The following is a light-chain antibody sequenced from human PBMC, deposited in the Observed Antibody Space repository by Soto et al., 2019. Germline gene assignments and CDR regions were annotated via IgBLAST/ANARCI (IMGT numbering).Light chain of an antibody. J-gene: IGKJ1*01. V-gene: IGKV1-5*03. Sequence: DIQMTQSPSTLSAAVGDRVTITCRASQSISNWLAWYQEKPGKAPKLLIYKASSLESGVPSRFSGSGSGTEFTLTISSLQPDDFATYSCQQYDSSSRTFGQGTKVEIK. CDR1: QSISNW. CDR2: KAS. CDR3: QQYDSSSRT.